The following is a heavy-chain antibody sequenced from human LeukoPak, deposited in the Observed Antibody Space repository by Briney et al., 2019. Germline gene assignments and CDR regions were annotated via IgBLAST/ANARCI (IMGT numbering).Heavy chain of an antibody. V-gene: IGHV3-23*01. CDR1: GFTLSSYA. Sequence: KTGGSLRLSCAASGFTLSSYAMSWVRQAPGKGLEWVSAISDSGNTYHADSVKGRFTISRDSSKNTLFLQMNRLRPEDAAAYYCAKAPVTTCRGAYCYPFDYWGQGTLVTVSS. J-gene: IGHJ4*02. CDR3: AKAPVTTCRGAYCYPFDY. D-gene: IGHD2-21*01. CDR2: ISDSGNT.